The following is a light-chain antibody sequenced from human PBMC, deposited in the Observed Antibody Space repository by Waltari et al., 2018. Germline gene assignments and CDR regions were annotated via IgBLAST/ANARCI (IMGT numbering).Light chain of an antibody. Sequence: DIQMTQSPSSLSASVGDRVTITCQASQDISNDLNWFPQKPGKAPNLLIYDAPNLETGVPSRFSGSGSGTDFTFTISSLQPEEIATYYCQDYDNLPPLTFGGGTKVEIK. CDR3: QDYDNLPPLT. CDR1: QDISND. V-gene: IGKV1-33*01. CDR2: DAP. J-gene: IGKJ4*01.